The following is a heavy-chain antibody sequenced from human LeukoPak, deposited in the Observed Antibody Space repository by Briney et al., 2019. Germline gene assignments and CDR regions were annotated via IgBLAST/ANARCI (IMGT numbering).Heavy chain of an antibody. V-gene: IGHV6-1*01. J-gene: IGHJ4*02. D-gene: IGHD6-13*01. CDR3: ARGSSSSSWYFDY. Sequence: SQTLSLTCAISGDTVSSNSATWTWIRQSPSRGLEWLGRTYYRSKWYNDYALSVRGRITINPDTSKNQFSLQLNSVTPEDTAVYYCARGSSSSSWYFDYWGQGTLVTVSS. CDR2: TYYRSKWYN. CDR1: GDTVSSNSAT.